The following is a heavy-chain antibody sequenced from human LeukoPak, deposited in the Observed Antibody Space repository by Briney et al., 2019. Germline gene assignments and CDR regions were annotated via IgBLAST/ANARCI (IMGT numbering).Heavy chain of an antibody. CDR1: GFTFSSYG. D-gene: IGHD1-26*01. CDR2: ISYDGSNK. V-gene: IGHV3-30*18. Sequence: PGGSLRLSCAASGFTFSSYGMHWVRQAPVKGLEWVAVISYDGSNKYYADSVKGRFTISRDNSKNTLYLQMNSLRAEDTAVYYCAKDLFGGSYYESVWPPNPCYYYGMDVWGQGTTVTVSS. J-gene: IGHJ6*02. CDR3: AKDLFGGSYYESVWPPNPCYYYGMDV.